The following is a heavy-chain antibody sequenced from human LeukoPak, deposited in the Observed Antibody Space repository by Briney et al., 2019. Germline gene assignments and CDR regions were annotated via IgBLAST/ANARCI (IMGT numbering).Heavy chain of an antibody. CDR3: ARVDGSCSGGSCPSGNWFDP. J-gene: IGHJ5*02. V-gene: IGHV4-34*01. D-gene: IGHD2-15*01. Sequence: PSETLSLTCAVYGESFSDYYWSWIRQPPGKGPEWIGEINHSGSTNYSPSLKSRVTISVYTSKNQFSLKLTSVTAADTAVYYCARVDGSCSGGSCPSGNWFDPWGQGTLVTVSS. CDR1: GESFSDYY. CDR2: INHSGST.